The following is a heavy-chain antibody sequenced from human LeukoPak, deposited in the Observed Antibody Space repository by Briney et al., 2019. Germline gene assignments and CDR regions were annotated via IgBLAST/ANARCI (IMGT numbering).Heavy chain of an antibody. J-gene: IGHJ4*02. V-gene: IGHV1-69*04. CDR3: ARTASGLDY. CDR1: GGTFSSYA. Sequence: ASVKVSCKASGGTFSSYAISWVRQAPGQGLEWMGRIIPILGIAKYAQKFQGRVTITADKSTSTAYMELSSVRYEDTAVYYCARTASGLDYWGQGTLVTVSA. CDR2: IIPILGIA. D-gene: IGHD6-6*01.